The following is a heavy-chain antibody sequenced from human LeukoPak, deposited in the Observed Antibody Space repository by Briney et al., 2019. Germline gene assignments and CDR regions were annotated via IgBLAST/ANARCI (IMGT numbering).Heavy chain of an antibody. CDR2: ISAHNGDT. V-gene: IGHV1-18*01. J-gene: IGHJ5*02. Sequence: GASVKVSCKASGYSFKTYGISWVRQAPGQGLEWMAWISAHNGDTHYAQNFQGRVSLTTDTSTSTAYMELRSLRSDDTAMYYCARDVEIDLFPQWLGGLVTYDNWLDPWGQGTLVTVSS. CDR3: ARDVEIDLFPQWLGGLVTYDNWLDP. D-gene: IGHD3-10*01. CDR1: GYSFKTYG.